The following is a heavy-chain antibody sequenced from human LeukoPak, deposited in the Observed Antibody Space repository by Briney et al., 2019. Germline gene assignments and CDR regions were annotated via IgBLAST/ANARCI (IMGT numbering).Heavy chain of an antibody. Sequence: PGGSLRLSCAASGFTFSTYWMSWVRQAPGKGLEWVANIKQDGSEKYYVDSVKGRLTISRDDARNSVYLQMNSLRAEDTAVYYCARDKTVGATYFDSWGQGTLVTVSS. D-gene: IGHD1-26*01. CDR1: GFTFSTYW. CDR3: ARDKTVGATYFDS. J-gene: IGHJ4*02. V-gene: IGHV3-7*01. CDR2: IKQDGSEK.